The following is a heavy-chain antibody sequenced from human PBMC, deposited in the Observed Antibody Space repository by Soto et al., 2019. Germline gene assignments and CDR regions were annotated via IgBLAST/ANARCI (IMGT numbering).Heavy chain of an antibody. CDR2: INPTLSMS. CDR1: GDTFSFYS. Sequence: QVQLVQSGAEVKKPGSSVRVSCKASGDTFSFYSINWVRQAPGLGLEWMGRINPTLSMSNYAQMFQGRVPXTXQXXTSAAYMELSSLTSEDTAMYYCASSFGSGYRAFHYWGQGALVTVSS. V-gene: IGHV1-69*02. D-gene: IGHD3-10*01. CDR3: ASSFGSGYRAFHY. J-gene: IGHJ4*02.